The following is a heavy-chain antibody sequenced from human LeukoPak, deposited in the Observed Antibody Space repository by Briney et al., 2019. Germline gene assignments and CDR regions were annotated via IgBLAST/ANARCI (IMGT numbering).Heavy chain of an antibody. V-gene: IGHV4-59*01. CDR1: GGSISSYY. CDR3: ARDRPYSGSQFGSWFDP. Sequence: SETLSLTCTVSGGSISSYYWSWIRQPPGKGLEWIGYIYYSGSTNYNPSLKSRVTISVDTSKNQFSLKLSSVTAADTAVYYWARDRPYSGSQFGSWFDPWGQGTLVTVSS. D-gene: IGHD1-26*01. CDR2: IYYSGST. J-gene: IGHJ5*02.